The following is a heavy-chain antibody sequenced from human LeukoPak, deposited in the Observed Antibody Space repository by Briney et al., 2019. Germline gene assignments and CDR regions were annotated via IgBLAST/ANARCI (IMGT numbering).Heavy chain of an antibody. CDR3: ARGVRSRHYYYYYYMDV. V-gene: IGHV4-34*01. D-gene: IGHD6-13*01. CDR2: INHSAST. Sequence: SETPSLTRGVHGGSFSGFFWGWVRQPPRKGLGGVGEINHSASTNYNPSLKSRVTISVDTSKKQFSLKLSSVTAADTAVYYCARGVRSRHYYYYYYMDVWGKGTTVTVSS. J-gene: IGHJ6*03. CDR1: GGSFSGFF.